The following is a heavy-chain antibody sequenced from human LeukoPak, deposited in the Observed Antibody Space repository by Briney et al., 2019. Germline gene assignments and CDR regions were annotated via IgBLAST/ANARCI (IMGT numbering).Heavy chain of an antibody. CDR2: IWYDGSNK. D-gene: IGHD6-19*01. CDR1: GFTFSSYG. J-gene: IGHJ4*02. CDR3: AREESSSGWYDY. Sequence: GGSLRLSCAASGFTFSSYGMHWVRQAPGKGLEWVAVIWYDGSNKCYADSVKGRFTISRDNSKNTLYLQMNSLRAEDTAVYYCAREESSSGWYDYWGQGTLVTVPS. V-gene: IGHV3-33*01.